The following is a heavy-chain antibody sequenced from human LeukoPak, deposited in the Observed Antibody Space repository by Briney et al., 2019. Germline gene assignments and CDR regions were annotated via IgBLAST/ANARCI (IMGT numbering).Heavy chain of an antibody. D-gene: IGHD3-3*01. CDR1: GFTFSNAW. J-gene: IGHJ6*02. V-gene: IGHV3-15*01. CDR3: TTEYYDFWSGYPDYYYGMDV. CDR2: IKSKTDGGTT. Sequence: GGSLRLSCAASGFTFSNAWMSWVRQAPGKGLEWVGRIKSKTDGGTTDYAAPVKGRFTISRDDSKNTLYLQMNSLKTEDTAVYYCTTEYYDFWSGYPDYYYGMDVWGQGTTVTVSS.